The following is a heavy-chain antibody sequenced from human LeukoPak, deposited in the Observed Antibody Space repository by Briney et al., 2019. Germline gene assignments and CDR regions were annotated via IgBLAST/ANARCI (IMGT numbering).Heavy chain of an antibody. CDR2: IRYDGSNK. J-gene: IGHJ4*02. CDR3: ANPHFDD. V-gene: IGHV3-30*02. CDR1: GFTFSSDG. Sequence: SGGSLRLSSAASGFTFSSDGMDWVRQAPGKGLEWVAFIRYDGSNKYYADSVKGRFTISRDNSKNTLYLQMNSLRAGDTAVYYCANPHFDDWGQGTLVTVSS.